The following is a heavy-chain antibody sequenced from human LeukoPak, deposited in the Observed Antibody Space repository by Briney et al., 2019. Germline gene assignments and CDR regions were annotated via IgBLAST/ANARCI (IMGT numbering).Heavy chain of an antibody. D-gene: IGHD6-13*01. V-gene: IGHV4-59*08. Sequence: SETLSLTCTVSGGSISSYYWSWIRQPPGKGLEWIGYIYYSGSTNYNPSLKSRVTISVDTSKNQFSLKLSSVTAADTAVYYCASVVVIAAAGTGEVYFQHWGQGTLVTVSS. CDR3: ASVVVIAAAGTGEVYFQH. J-gene: IGHJ1*01. CDR1: GGSISSYY. CDR2: IYYSGST.